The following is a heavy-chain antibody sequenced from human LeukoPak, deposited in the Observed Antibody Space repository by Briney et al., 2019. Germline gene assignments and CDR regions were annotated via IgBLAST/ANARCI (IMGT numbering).Heavy chain of an antibody. CDR3: ARDSTMVRAGYYYYYMDV. V-gene: IGHV3-7*01. CDR1: GFTFSSYW. CDR2: IKHDGSEK. D-gene: IGHD3-10*01. Sequence: PGGSLRLSCAASGFTFSSYWMSWVRQAPGKGLEWVANIKHDGSEKYYVDSVKGRFTISRDNAKNSLYLQMNSLRAEDTAVYYCARDSTMVRAGYYYYYMDVWGKGTTVTISS. J-gene: IGHJ6*03.